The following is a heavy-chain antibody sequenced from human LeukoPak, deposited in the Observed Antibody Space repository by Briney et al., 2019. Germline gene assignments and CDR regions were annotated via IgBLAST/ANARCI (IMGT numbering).Heavy chain of an antibody. CDR3: AREEVHDAFDI. J-gene: IGHJ3*02. Sequence: GGSLRLSCAASGFTFNTYAMNWVRQAPGKGLEWVSSISSSSSYIYYADSVKGRFTISRDNAKNSLYLQMNSLRAEDTAVYYCAREEVHDAFDIWGQGTMVTVSS. CDR1: GFTFNTYA. CDR2: ISSSSSYI. V-gene: IGHV3-21*01.